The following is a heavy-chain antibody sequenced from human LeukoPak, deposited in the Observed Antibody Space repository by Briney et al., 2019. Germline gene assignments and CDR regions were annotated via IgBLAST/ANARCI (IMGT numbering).Heavy chain of an antibody. Sequence: GGSLRLSCAASGFTFRSYEMNWVRQAPGKGLEWVSYISSGGSTKYYADSVKGQFTISRDNAKNSLSLQMNSLRAEDTAVYYCARMDDLRFDPWGQGTLATVSS. CDR3: ARMDDLRFDP. J-gene: IGHJ5*02. V-gene: IGHV3-48*03. CDR1: GFTFRSYE. D-gene: IGHD1-1*01. CDR2: ISSGGSTK.